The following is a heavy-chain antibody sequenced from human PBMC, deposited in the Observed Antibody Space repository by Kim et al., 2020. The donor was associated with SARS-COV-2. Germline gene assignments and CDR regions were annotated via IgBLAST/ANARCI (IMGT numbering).Heavy chain of an antibody. CDR3: GRSVDYFLYYGVDV. D-gene: IGHD4-17*01. V-gene: IGHV4-39*07. Sequence: PSLKSRVTISVDTSKNQFSLQLNSVTAADTAVYYCGRSVDYFLYYGVDVWGQGTTVTVSS. J-gene: IGHJ6*02.